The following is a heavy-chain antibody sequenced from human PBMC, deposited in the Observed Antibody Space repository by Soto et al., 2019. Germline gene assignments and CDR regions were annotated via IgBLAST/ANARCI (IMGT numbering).Heavy chain of an antibody. CDR1: GFTVSSNY. Sequence: GGSLRLSCAASGFTVSSNYMSWVRQAPGKGLEWISIIYSAGNTYYADSVKGGFTISRDNSKNTLYLQMNSLGAEDTAVYYCARDFVVGGPTINYYYGMDVWGQGTTVTVSS. CDR3: ARDFVVGGPTINYYYGMDV. V-gene: IGHV3-66*01. CDR2: IYSAGNT. D-gene: IGHD1-26*01. J-gene: IGHJ6*02.